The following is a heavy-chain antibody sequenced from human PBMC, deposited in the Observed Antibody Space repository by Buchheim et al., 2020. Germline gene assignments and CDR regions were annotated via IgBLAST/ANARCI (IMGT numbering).Heavy chain of an antibody. D-gene: IGHD6-19*01. Sequence: QLQLQESGPGLVKPSETLSVTCAVSGASINSSTYYWGWIRQPPGKGLEWIGTIYYSGSTYYHSSLKSRVTISVETSKNQFSLRLSSVTAADTALYYCVRGGQWLANYFDSWGQGTL. CDR2: IYYSGST. CDR3: VRGGQWLANYFDS. CDR1: GASINSSTYY. J-gene: IGHJ4*02. V-gene: IGHV4-39*07.